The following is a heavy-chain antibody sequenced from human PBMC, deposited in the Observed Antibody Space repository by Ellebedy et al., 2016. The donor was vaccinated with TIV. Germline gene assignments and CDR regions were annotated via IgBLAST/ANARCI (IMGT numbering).Heavy chain of an antibody. D-gene: IGHD3-10*01. CDR2: MNPNSGNT. CDR3: ARGRGYYDSKSYYKGHDY. V-gene: IGHV1-8*02. J-gene: IGHJ4*02. Sequence: AASVKVSCKASGYTFTNYGITWVRQATGQGLEWMGWMNPNSGNTGHAQNFQGRVTMTRNTSISTAYMELSSLRSEDTAVYYCARGRGYYDSKSYYKGHDYWGQGTLVTVSS. CDR1: GYTFTNYG.